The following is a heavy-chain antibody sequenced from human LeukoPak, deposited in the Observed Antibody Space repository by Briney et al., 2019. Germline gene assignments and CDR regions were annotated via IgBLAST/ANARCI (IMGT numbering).Heavy chain of an antibody. D-gene: IGHD3-10*01. CDR3: AREVLITMVRGIIDYYYMDV. Sequence: GGSLILSCAASGFTFSSYSMNWVRQAPGKGLEWVSSISSSSYIYYADSVKGRFTISRDNAKNSLYLQMNSLRAEDTAVYYCAREVLITMVRGIIDYYYMDVWGRGTTVTISS. J-gene: IGHJ6*03. V-gene: IGHV3-21*01. CDR1: GFTFSSYS. CDR2: ISSSSYI.